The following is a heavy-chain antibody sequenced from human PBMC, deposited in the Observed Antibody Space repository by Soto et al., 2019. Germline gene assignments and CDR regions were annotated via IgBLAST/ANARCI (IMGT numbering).Heavy chain of an antibody. CDR1: GLSLSTSGVG. V-gene: IGHV2-5*01. CDR2: IYWNDDK. Sequence: ESGPTLVNPTQTLRLTCTFSGLSLSTSGVGGGWIRQPPGKALEWLALIYWNDDKHYSPSLKSRLTITRDTSKNQVVLTMSNMDPVDTATYYCATRAPDGYNPWGTFDYWGQGTLVTVSS. J-gene: IGHJ4*02. CDR3: ATRAPDGYNPWGTFDY. D-gene: IGHD5-12*01.